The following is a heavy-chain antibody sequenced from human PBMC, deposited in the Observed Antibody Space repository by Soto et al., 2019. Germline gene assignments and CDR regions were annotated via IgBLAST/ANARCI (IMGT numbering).Heavy chain of an antibody. CDR2: INHSGST. Sequence: PSETLSLTCAVYGGSFSGYYWSWIRQPPGKGLEWIGEINHSGSTNYNPSLKSRVTISVDTSKNQFSLKLSSVTAADTAVYYCARQDCSGGSCYLLYPRAGTPPRFDYWGQGTLVTVSS. V-gene: IGHV4-34*01. J-gene: IGHJ4*02. CDR3: ARQDCSGGSCYLLYPRAGTPPRFDY. CDR1: GGSFSGYY. D-gene: IGHD2-15*01.